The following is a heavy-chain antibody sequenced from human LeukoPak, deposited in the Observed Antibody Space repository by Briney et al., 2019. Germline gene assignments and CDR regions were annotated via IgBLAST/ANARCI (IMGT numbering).Heavy chain of an antibody. D-gene: IGHD5-24*01. V-gene: IGHV3-11*06. CDR3: ARGARTIHLGDDY. CDR2: ISSGSSDT. J-gene: IGHJ4*02. CDR1: GFRFSENY. Sequence: GGSLRLSCAASGFRFSENYMSWSRQAPGKGLEWLSYISSGSSDTNYADSVKGRFTISRDNAKNSLYLQMNSLRAEDTAVYYCARGARTIHLGDDYWGQGTLVTVSS.